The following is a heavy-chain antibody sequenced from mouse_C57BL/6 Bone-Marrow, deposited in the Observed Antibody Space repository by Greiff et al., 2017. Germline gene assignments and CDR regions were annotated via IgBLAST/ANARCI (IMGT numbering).Heavy chain of an antibody. CDR3: ARSTMVTTGFDY. CDR2: IYPSDSET. CDR1: GYTFTSYW. Sequence: QVQLQQPGAELVRPGSSVKLSCKASGYTFTSYWMDWVKQRPGQGLEWIGNIYPSDSETHYNQKFKDKATLTVDKSSSTAYMQLSSLTSEDSAVYYCARSTMVTTGFDYWGQGTTLTVSS. D-gene: IGHD2-2*01. V-gene: IGHV1-61*01. J-gene: IGHJ2*01.